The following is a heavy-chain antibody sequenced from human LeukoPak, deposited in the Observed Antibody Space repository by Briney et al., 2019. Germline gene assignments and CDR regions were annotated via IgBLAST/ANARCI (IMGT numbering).Heavy chain of an antibody. CDR1: GYTFTVYY. D-gene: IGHD3-22*01. CDR3: ASAPNYYDSSGYSSPT. J-gene: IGHJ5*02. CDR2: INPNSGGT. Sequence: GASVKVSCKASGYTFTVYYMHWVRQAPGQGLEWMGWINPNSGGTNYAQKFQGRVTMTRDTSISTAYMELSRLRSDDTAVYYCASAPNYYDSSGYSSPTWGQGTLVTVSS. V-gene: IGHV1-2*02.